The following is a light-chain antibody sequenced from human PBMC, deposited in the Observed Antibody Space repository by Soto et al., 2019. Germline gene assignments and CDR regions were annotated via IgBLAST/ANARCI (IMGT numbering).Light chain of an antibody. CDR2: GVS. CDR1: QSVSSSY. V-gene: IGKV3-20*01. Sequence: EIVLTQSPGTLSLSPGERATLSCRASQSVSSSYLAWYQQKPGQAPRLLIYGVSSRATGIPDRFSGSGSGTDFTLTISRLEPEDFAVYYCQQYGTLWTFGQGTKVEIK. CDR3: QQYGTLWT. J-gene: IGKJ1*01.